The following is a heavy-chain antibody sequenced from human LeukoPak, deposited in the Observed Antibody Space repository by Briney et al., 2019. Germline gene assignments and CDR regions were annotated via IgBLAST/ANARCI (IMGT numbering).Heavy chain of an antibody. V-gene: IGHV4-39*01. CDR2: IYYSGRT. CDR3: ARHVLRWGTFDY. Sequence: SETLSLTCTVSGGPISSSSYYWGWIRQPPGKGLEWNGSIYYSGRTNYNPSLKSRVTISVDTSNNQFSLKLSAVTAADAAVYYCARHVLRWGTFDYWGQGTLVTVSS. J-gene: IGHJ4*02. D-gene: IGHD4-23*01. CDR1: GGPISSSSYY.